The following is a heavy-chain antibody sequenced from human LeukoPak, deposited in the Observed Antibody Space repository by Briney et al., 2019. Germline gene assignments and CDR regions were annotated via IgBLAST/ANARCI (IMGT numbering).Heavy chain of an antibody. CDR2: IKQDGSEK. CDR1: GFTLSSYW. V-gene: IGHV3-7*01. J-gene: IGHJ4*02. CDR3: ARETPTGYYFDY. D-gene: IGHD2-15*01. Sequence: GGSLRLSCAASGFTLSSYWMSWVRQAPGKGLEWVANIKQDGSEKYYVDSVRGRFTISRDNAKNSLYLQMNSLRAEDTAVYYCARETPTGYYFDYWGQGTLVTVSS.